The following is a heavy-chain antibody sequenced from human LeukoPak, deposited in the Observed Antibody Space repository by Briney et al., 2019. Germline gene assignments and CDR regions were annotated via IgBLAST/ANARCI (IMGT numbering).Heavy chain of an antibody. CDR1: GGSISGYY. D-gene: IGHD2-15*01. J-gene: IGHJ5*02. CDR2: MDTSGHT. V-gene: IGHV4-4*07. Sequence: SETLSLTCIVSGGSISGYYWSWIRQLAGKGLEWIGHMDTSGHTNYNSSLMSRVTMSVDTSKNQFSLRLTSVTAADTAVYYCARHWSHSVAQFGRSYWFDPWGQGTLVTVSS. CDR3: ARHWSHSVAQFGRSYWFDP.